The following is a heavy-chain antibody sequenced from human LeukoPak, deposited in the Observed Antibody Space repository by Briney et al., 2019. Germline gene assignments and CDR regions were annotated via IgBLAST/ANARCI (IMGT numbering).Heavy chain of an antibody. Sequence: GGSLRLSCATSGFTVSSNYMSWVRQAPGKGLEWVSVIYDSGTTYYADSVKGRFLIFRDTSKNTVDLQMNSLRVEDTAVYYCARDAKNEYVWGSYLWGQGTLVTVSS. CDR2: IYDSGTT. CDR3: ARDAKNEYVWGSYL. V-gene: IGHV3-53*01. J-gene: IGHJ4*02. D-gene: IGHD3-16*02. CDR1: GFTVSSNY.